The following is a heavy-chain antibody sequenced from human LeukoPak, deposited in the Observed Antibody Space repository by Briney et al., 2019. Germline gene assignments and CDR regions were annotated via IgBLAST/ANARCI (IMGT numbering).Heavy chain of an antibody. CDR1: GCTFTSYF. V-gene: IGHV1-46*01. CDR2: INPSGGST. D-gene: IGHD4-17*01. CDR3: ARDSADYGDYDY. J-gene: IGHJ4*02. Sequence: AASVKVSCKASGCTFTSYFMHWVRQAPGQGLDWMGIINPSGGSTSYAQKFQGRVTMTRDTSTSTVYMELSSLRSEDTAVYYCARDSADYGDYDYWGQGTLVTVSS.